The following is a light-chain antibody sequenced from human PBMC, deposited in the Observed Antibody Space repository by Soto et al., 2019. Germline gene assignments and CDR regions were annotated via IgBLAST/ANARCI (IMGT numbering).Light chain of an antibody. V-gene: IGKV3-15*01. Sequence: ERVMTQSPATLSVPPGERATLSCRASQSVSNNLAWYQQKPGQAPRVLIYGASNRATGIPARFSGSGSGTEFTLTISSLQSEDLAVYYCQQYKNWPPETFGPGTKVDIK. CDR1: QSVSNN. CDR3: QQYKNWPPET. J-gene: IGKJ3*01. CDR2: GAS.